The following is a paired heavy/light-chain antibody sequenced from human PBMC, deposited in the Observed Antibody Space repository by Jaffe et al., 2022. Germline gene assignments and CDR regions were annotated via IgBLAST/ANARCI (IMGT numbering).Heavy chain of an antibody. J-gene: IGHJ6*03. CDR3: ARGRRAKYYYGSGSYLGYMDV. V-gene: IGHV4-34*01. CDR1: GGSFSGYY. Sequence: QVQLQQWGAGLLKPSETLSLTCAVYGGSFSGYYWSWIRQPPGKGLEWIGEINHSGSTNYNPSLKSRVTISVDTSKNQFSLKLSSVTAADTAVYYCARGRRAKYYYGSGSYLGYMDVWGKGTTVTVSS. D-gene: IGHD3-10*01. CDR2: INHSGST.
Light chain of an antibody. CDR1: SSNIGNNY. J-gene: IGLJ2*01. CDR3: GTWDSSLSALV. CDR2: ENN. V-gene: IGLV1-51*02. Sequence: QSVLTQPPSVSAAPGQKVTISCSGSSSNIGNNYVSWYQQLPGTAPKLLIYENNKRPSGIPDRFSGSKSGTSATLGITGLQTGDEADYYCGTWDSSLSALVFGGGTKLTVL.